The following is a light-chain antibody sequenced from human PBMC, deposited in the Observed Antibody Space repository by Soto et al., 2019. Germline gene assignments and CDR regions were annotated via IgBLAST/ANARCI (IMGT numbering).Light chain of an antibody. CDR3: QQYDLLPLT. CDR2: DAS. Sequence: DIQMTQSPSSLSASVGDTVTISCRASQHIGSHLNWSLQEPGQAPKLLIYDASNLQTGAPSRFSGSGAGTDFTFAITNLQPQDFATYYCQQYDLLPLTFGGGTKVDIK. V-gene: IGKV1-33*01. J-gene: IGKJ4*01. CDR1: QHIGSH.